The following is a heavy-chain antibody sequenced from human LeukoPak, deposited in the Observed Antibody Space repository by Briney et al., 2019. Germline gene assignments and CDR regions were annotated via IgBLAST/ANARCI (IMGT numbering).Heavy chain of an antibody. J-gene: IGHJ3*02. D-gene: IGHD3-3*01. CDR2: IYYSGST. Sequence: PSETLSLTCTVSGGSISSGGYYWSWIRQHPGKGLEWIGYIYYSGSTYYNPSLKSRVTISVDTSKNQFSLKLSSVTAADTAVYYCARGAPVPDFWSGSRGTDAFDIWGQGTMVTVSS. V-gene: IGHV4-31*03. CDR3: ARGAPVPDFWSGSRGTDAFDI. CDR1: GGSISSGGYY.